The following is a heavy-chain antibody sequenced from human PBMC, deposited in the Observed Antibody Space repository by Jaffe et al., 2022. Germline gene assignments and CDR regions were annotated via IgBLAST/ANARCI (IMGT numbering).Heavy chain of an antibody. CDR3: TRDPEMRYCSSTSCSNYYYYMDV. D-gene: IGHD2-2*01. J-gene: IGHJ6*03. Sequence: EVQLVESGGGLVQPGRSLRLSCTASGFNFGEHAMSWVRQAPGKGLEWVSFIRSKAYGGTTEYAASVKGRFTISRDDSKSIAYLQMNSLKTEDTAVYYCTRDPEMRYCSSTSCSNYYYYMDVWGKGTTVTVSS. CDR2: IRSKAYGGTT. CDR1: GFNFGEHA. V-gene: IGHV3-49*04.